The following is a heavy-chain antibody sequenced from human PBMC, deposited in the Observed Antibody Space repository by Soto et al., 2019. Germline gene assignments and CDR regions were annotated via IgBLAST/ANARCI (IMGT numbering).Heavy chain of an antibody. CDR1: GFTFSSYA. CDR3: ARDNIYYGSGSYAYYYYGMDV. CDR2: ISYDGSNK. Sequence: QVQLVESGGGVVQPGRSLRLSCAASGFTFSSYAMHWVRQAPGKGLEWVAVISYDGSNKYYADSVKGRFTISRDNSKNTLYLQMNSMRAEDTAVYYCARDNIYYGSGSYAYYYYGMDVWGQGTTVTVSS. J-gene: IGHJ6*02. V-gene: IGHV3-30-3*01. D-gene: IGHD3-10*01.